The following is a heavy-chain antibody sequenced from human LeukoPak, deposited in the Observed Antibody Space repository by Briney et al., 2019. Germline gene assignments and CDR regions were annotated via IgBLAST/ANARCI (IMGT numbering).Heavy chain of an antibody. CDR2: IIPIFGTA. Sequence: GSSVKVSCKASGGTFSSYAISWVRQAPGQGLEWMGGIIPIFGTANYAQKFQGRVTITADKSTSPAYMELSSLRSEDTAVYYCAKETVDDYRWGSHLFDQWGQGTLVTVSS. CDR1: GGTFSSYA. J-gene: IGHJ4*02. CDR3: AKETVDDYRWGSHLFDQ. D-gene: IGHD3-16*01. V-gene: IGHV1-69*06.